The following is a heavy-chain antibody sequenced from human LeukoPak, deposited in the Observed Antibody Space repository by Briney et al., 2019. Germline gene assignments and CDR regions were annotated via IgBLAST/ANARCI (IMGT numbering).Heavy chain of an antibody. J-gene: IGHJ4*02. Sequence: ASVKVSCKASGYTVTSYGISWVRQAPGQGLEWMGWISAYNGNTNYAQKLQGRVTMTTDTSTSTAYMELRSLRSDDTAVYYCARSPGGGIWDMIVVVSPRVLDYWGQGTLVTVSS. CDR3: ARSPGGGIWDMIVVVSPRVLDY. D-gene: IGHD3-22*01. CDR1: GYTVTSYG. V-gene: IGHV1-18*01. CDR2: ISAYNGNT.